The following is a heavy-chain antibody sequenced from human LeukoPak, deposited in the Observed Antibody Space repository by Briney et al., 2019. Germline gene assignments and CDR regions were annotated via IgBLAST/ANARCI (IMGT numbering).Heavy chain of an antibody. D-gene: IGHD3-22*01. CDR3: ARNGGRRVYYDSSGYYHGMDV. V-gene: IGHV4-34*01. J-gene: IGHJ6*02. CDR1: SGSFSGYY. CDR2: INHSGST. Sequence: SETLSLTCAVYSGSFSGYYWSWIRQPPGKGLEWIGEINHSGSTNYNPSLKSRVTISVDTSKNQFSLKLSSVTAADTAVYYCARNGGRRVYYDSSGYYHGMDVWGQGTTVTVSS.